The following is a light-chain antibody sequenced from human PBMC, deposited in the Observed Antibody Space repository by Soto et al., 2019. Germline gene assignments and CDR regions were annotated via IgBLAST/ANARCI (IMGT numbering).Light chain of an antibody. CDR1: QSINNW. Sequence: DIQMTQSPSTLSASVGDRVTITCRASQSINNWLAWYQQKPGKAPKLLIYKTSDLESGVPSRFSGSGSGTEFSLTFSSLQPDDFATYYCQQYKSFSRTFGGGTRVEVK. CDR3: QQYKSFSRT. V-gene: IGKV1-5*03. CDR2: KTS. J-gene: IGKJ4*01.